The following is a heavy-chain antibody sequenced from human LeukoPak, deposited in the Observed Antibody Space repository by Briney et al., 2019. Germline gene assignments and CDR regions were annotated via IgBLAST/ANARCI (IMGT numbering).Heavy chain of an antibody. J-gene: IGHJ6*02. CDR2: INNGPGAT. CDR3: AKTHYDLLDV. Sequence: GGSLRLSCAASGFSFSTSPMSWVRQPPGKGLEWVSAINNGPGATFYRDSVRGRLTISRDDSKSTLYLQMNSLRAEDTGTYYCAKTHYDLLDVWGQGTTVTVSS. CDR1: GFSFSTSP. V-gene: IGHV3-23*01. D-gene: IGHD5-12*01.